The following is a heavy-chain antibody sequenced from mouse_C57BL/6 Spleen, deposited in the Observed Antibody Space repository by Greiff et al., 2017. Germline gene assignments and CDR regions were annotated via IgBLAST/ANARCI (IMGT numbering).Heavy chain of an antibody. Sequence: QVQLQQPGAELVMPGASVKLSCKASGYTFTSYWMHWVKQRPGQGLEWIGEIDPSDSYTNYNQKFKGKSTLTVDKSSSTAYMQLSSLTSEDSAVYYCASPGPSWDAMDYWGQGTSVTVSS. CDR3: ASPGPSWDAMDY. CDR2: IDPSDSYT. CDR1: GYTFTSYW. J-gene: IGHJ4*01. V-gene: IGHV1-69*01.